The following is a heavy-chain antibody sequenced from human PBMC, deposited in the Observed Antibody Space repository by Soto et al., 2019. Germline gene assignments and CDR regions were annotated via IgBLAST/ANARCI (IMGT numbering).Heavy chain of an antibody. CDR3: ARAPKLDDYDSRGPAHFR. CDR2: INRNRGGT. CDR1: GYPFTAYY. V-gene: IGHV1-2*02. Sequence: ASAKVSCKDSGYPFTAYYMHWVRQAPGQGLEWMGWINRNRGGTNYAQKFPGRVTMTRDTSISTAYMGLSRLRSDDTAVCYCARAPKLDDYDSRGPAHFRWGQGTLVTVSS. J-gene: IGHJ4*02. D-gene: IGHD3-22*01.